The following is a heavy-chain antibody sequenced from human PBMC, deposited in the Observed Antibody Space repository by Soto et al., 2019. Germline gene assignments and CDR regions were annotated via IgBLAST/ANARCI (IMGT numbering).Heavy chain of an antibody. D-gene: IGHD3-22*01. CDR3: AVRPGYYDSSGYYIDY. CDR2: ISGSGGST. J-gene: IGHJ4*02. Sequence: EVQLLESGGGLVQPGGSLRLSCAASGFTFSSYAMSWVRQAPGKGLEWVSAISGSGGSTYYADSVKGRFTISRDNSKNTLYLQMNSLRAEDTAVYYCAVRPGYYDSSGYYIDYWGQGTLVTVSS. V-gene: IGHV3-23*01. CDR1: GFTFSSYA.